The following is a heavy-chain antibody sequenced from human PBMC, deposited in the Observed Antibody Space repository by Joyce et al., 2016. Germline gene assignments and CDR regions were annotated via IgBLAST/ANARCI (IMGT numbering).Heavy chain of an antibody. CDR3: AKGALADQLLPPADL. Sequence: QFQLVESGGRVVQPGRSLRLSCRASGFTFNSFAMHWVRQAPGKGLEWVAVISHDAERQFYGESSKGRFTISRDNYKNTLDLQMNSLRVEDTAVYYCAKGALADQLLPPADLWGQGTLVTVSS. V-gene: IGHV3-30*18. J-gene: IGHJ1*01. CDR2: ISHDAERQ. D-gene: IGHD1-1*01. CDR1: GFTFNSFA.